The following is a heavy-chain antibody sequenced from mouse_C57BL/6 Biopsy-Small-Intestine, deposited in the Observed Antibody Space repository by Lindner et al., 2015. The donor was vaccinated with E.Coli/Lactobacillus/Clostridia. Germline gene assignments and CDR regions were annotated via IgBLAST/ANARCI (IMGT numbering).Heavy chain of an antibody. Sequence: VQLQESGPELVKPGASVKMSCKASGYTFTDYNMHWVKQSHGKSLEWIGYINPNNGGTSYNQKFKGKATLTVNKSSSTAYMELRSLTSEDSAVYYCARLGTAQATLAYWGQGTLVTVSA. V-gene: IGHV1-22*01. CDR1: GYTFTDYN. J-gene: IGHJ3*01. CDR3: ARLGTAQATLAY. D-gene: IGHD3-2*02. CDR2: INPNNGGT.